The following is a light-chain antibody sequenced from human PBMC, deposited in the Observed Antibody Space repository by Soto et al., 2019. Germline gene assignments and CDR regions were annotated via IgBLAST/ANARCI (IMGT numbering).Light chain of an antibody. J-gene: IGLJ2*01. Sequence: QSVLTQPTSASGTPGQRVTISCSGSSSNIGSNTVNWYQQLPGTAPKLLIYSNNQRPSGVPDRFYGSKSGTSASLAISGLQSEDEADYYCAAWDDSLNGPVFGGGTKVTVL. CDR2: SNN. CDR3: AAWDDSLNGPV. CDR1: SSNIGSNT. V-gene: IGLV1-44*01.